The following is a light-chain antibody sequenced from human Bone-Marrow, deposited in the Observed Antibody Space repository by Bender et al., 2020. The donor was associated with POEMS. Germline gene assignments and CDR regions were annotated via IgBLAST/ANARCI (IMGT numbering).Light chain of an antibody. CDR2: DVS. CDR3: CSFVRGGTWV. CDR1: SSDFGTYNL. Sequence: QSALTQPASVSGSPGQSITISCTGASSDFGTYNLVSWYQHHPGKAPKLMIYDVSRRPSGVPDRFSGSKSGNTASLAISGLQADDEADYYCCSFVRGGTWVFGGGTRLTVL. J-gene: IGLJ3*02. V-gene: IGLV2-23*02.